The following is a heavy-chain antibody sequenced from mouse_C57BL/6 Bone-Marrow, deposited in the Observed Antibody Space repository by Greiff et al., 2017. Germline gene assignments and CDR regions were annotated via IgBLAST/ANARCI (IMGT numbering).Heavy chain of an antibody. Sequence: EVHLVESGGGLVQPGGSMKLSCVASGFTFSNYWMNWVRQSPEKGLEWVAQIRLKSDNYATHYAESVKGRFTISRDDSKSSVYLQMNNLRAEDTVIYYCTARIYYYGSSLYFDYWGQGTTLTVSS. CDR1: GFTFSNYW. CDR3: TARIYYYGSSLYFDY. CDR2: IRLKSDNYAT. V-gene: IGHV6-3*01. D-gene: IGHD1-1*01. J-gene: IGHJ2*01.